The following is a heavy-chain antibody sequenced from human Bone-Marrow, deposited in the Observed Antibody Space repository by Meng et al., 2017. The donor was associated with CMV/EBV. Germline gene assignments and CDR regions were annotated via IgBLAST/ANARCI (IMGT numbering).Heavy chain of an antibody. D-gene: IGHD2-21*01. CDR3: ARAPRLAYCGGDCYGNWFDP. Sequence: SFSGYYWSWSRQPPGKGLEWIGEINHSGSTNYNPSLKSRVTISVDTSKNQFSLKLSSVTAADTAVYYCARAPRLAYCGGDCYGNWFDPWGQGTLVTVSS. J-gene: IGHJ5*02. CDR1: SFSGYY. V-gene: IGHV4-34*01. CDR2: INHSGST.